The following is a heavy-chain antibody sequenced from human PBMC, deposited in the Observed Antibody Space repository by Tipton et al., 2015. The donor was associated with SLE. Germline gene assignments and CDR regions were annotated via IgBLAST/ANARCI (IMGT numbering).Heavy chain of an antibody. V-gene: IGHV4-59*01. D-gene: IGHD3-16*01. CDR2: RHHGGST. Sequence: LRLSCTVSGGSISSYYWSWIRQPPGKGLEWIGSRHHGGSTNYNPALTSRVTISGDPSKNQFSLRLTSATAADTAVYYCVRDQVGVGDFDYWGQGALVTVSS. J-gene: IGHJ4*02. CDR3: VRDQVGVGDFDY. CDR1: GGSISSYY.